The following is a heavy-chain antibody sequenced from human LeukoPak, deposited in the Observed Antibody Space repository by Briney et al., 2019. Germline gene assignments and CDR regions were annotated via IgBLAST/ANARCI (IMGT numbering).Heavy chain of an antibody. J-gene: IGHJ3*02. D-gene: IGHD6-13*01. V-gene: IGHV3-23*01. Sequence: GGSLRLSCAASGFTFSSYAMSWVRQAPGKGLEWVSAISGSGGSTYYADSVKGRFTISRDNSKNTLCLQMNSLRAEDTAVYCCAKSTVAAAGPDAFDIWGQGTMVSVSS. CDR2: ISGSGGST. CDR1: GFTFSSYA. CDR3: AKSTVAAAGPDAFDI.